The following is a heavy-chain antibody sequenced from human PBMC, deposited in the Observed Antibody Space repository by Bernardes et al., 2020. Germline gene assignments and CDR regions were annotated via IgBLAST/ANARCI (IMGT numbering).Heavy chain of an antibody. CDR2: IYYSGST. V-gene: IGHV4-39*01. CDR1: GGSISSSSYY. J-gene: IGHJ5*02. CDR3: ARQKKKGGSWFDP. Sequence: SETLSLTCTVSGGSISSSSYYWGWIRQPPGKGLEWIGSIYYSGSTYYNPSLKSRVTISVDTSKNQFSLKLSSVTAADTAVYYCARQKKKGGSWFDPWGQGTLVTVSS. D-gene: IGHD1-26*01.